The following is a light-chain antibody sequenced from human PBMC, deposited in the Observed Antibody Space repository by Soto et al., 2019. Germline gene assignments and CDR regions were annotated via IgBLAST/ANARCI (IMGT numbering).Light chain of an antibody. CDR1: PSVSVNS. V-gene: IGKV3-20*01. J-gene: IGKJ3*01. CDR3: QQYGGSPFS. CDR2: AAS. Sequence: EIVLTQSPGTLSLSPGERATLSCRASPSVSVNSLAWYQQKGGQAPRLLIYAASTRATAVPDRFSATGSGTDFAPAIRSLVTDDSAVDYCQQYGGSPFSFGPGTKVDIK.